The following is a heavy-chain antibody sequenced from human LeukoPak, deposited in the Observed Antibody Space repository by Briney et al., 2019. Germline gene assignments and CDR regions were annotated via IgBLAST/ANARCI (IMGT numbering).Heavy chain of an antibody. CDR3: ARARHEYSSSWYLDY. Sequence: ASVKVSCKTSGYTFTGYYMHWVRQAPGQGLEWMGIINPSGGSTSYAQKFQGRVTITRDTSASTAYMELSSLRSEDTAVYYCARARHEYSSSWYLDYWGQGTLVTVSS. D-gene: IGHD6-13*01. CDR1: GYTFTGYY. CDR2: INPSGGST. J-gene: IGHJ4*02. V-gene: IGHV1-46*01.